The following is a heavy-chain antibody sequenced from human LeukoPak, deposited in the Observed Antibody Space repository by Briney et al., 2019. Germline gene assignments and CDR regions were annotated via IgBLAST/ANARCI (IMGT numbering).Heavy chain of an antibody. CDR1: GGSISSYY. CDR2: MYYSGST. V-gene: IGHV4-59*01. CDR3: ARLSDYYYYMDV. J-gene: IGHJ6*03. Sequence: SETLSLTCTVSGGSISSYYWSWIRQPPGKGLEWIGYMYYSGSTNYNPSLKSRVTISVDTSKNQFSLKLSSVTAADTAVYYCARLSDYYYYMDVWGKGTTVTVSS.